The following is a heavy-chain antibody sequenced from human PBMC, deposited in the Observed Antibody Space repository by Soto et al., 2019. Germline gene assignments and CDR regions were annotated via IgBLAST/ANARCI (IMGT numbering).Heavy chain of an antibody. J-gene: IGHJ6*02. D-gene: IGHD3-3*01. CDR3: ARAISGLVLARYSMDV. CDR1: GGSISNNDYY. CDR2: IFYSGST. Sequence: SETLSLTCTVAGGSISNNDYYWSWIRQPPGKGLECIGYIFYSGSTYYNPSLESRITMSVDTSKNQFSLQLSSVTPADTAVYFCARAISGLVLARYSMDVWGQGTTVTVSS. V-gene: IGHV4-30-4*01.